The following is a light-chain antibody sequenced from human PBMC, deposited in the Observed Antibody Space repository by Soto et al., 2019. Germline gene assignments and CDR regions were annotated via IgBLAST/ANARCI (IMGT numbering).Light chain of an antibody. J-gene: IGKJ5*01. Sequence: EIVMTQSPATLSVSPGERATLSCRASQSVSSNLAWYQQKPGQAPRLLIYGASTRATGIPARFSGSGSGTEFTLTISSLQSEDVAGYYCQQYSNWPPITFGQGTRLEIK. V-gene: IGKV3-15*01. CDR3: QQYSNWPPIT. CDR2: GAS. CDR1: QSVSSN.